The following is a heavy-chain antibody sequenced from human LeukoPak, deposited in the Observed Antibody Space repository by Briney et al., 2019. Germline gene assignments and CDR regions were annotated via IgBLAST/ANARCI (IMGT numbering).Heavy chain of an antibody. Sequence: SETLSLTCTVSGGSISSSSYYWGWLRQPPGKGLEWIGSIYYSGSTYYNPSLKSRVTISVDTSKNQFSLKLSSVTAADTAVYYCAGGRVGGSSYAFDIWGQGTMVTVSS. J-gene: IGHJ3*02. CDR3: AGGRVGGSSYAFDI. V-gene: IGHV4-39*01. D-gene: IGHD1-26*01. CDR1: GGSISSSSYY. CDR2: IYYSGST.